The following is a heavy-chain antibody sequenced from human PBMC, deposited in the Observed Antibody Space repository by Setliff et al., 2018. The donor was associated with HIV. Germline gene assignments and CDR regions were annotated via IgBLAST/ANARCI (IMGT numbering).Heavy chain of an antibody. CDR1: GGSFSGYY. CDR2: INHSGST. Sequence: PSETLSLTCAVYGGSFSGYYWSWIRQPPGKGLEWIGEINHSGSTYYNPSLKSRVTISVDTSKNQFSLRLTSVTAADTAVYYCARAPPGIQNDAFDVWGQGTMVTVSS. J-gene: IGHJ3*01. V-gene: IGHV4-34*01. CDR3: ARAPPGIQNDAFDV.